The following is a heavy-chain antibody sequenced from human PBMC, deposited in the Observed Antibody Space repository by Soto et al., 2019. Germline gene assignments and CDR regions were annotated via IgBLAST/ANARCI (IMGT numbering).Heavy chain of an antibody. CDR1: GYTFTSYA. Sequence: EASVKVSCKASGYTFTSYAMHWVRQAPGQRLEWMGWINAGNGNTKYSQKFQGRVTITRDTSASTAYMELSSLRSEDTAVYYCARDITIFGVVRYYYYYYGMDVWGQGTTVTVSS. J-gene: IGHJ6*02. CDR2: INAGNGNT. V-gene: IGHV1-3*01. D-gene: IGHD3-3*01. CDR3: ARDITIFGVVRYYYYYYGMDV.